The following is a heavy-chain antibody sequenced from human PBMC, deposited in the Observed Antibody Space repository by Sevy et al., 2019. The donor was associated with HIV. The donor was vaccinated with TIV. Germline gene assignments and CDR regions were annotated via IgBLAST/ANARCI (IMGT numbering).Heavy chain of an antibody. Sequence: SETLSLTCAVYGGSFSGYYWSWIRQPPGKGLEWIGEINHSGSTYYNPSLKSRVTISVDTSKNQFSLKLSSVTAADTAVYYCARIKSYGSNYYYYYGMDVWGQGTTVTVSS. D-gene: IGHD3-10*01. J-gene: IGHJ6*02. CDR1: GGSFSGYY. CDR2: INHSGST. V-gene: IGHV4-34*01. CDR3: ARIKSYGSNYYYYYGMDV.